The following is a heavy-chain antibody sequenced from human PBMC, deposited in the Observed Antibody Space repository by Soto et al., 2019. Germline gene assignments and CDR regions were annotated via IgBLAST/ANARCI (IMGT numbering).Heavy chain of an antibody. D-gene: IGHD5-12*01. CDR2: MYYSGST. Sequence: PSETLSLTCTVSGGSISSSSQYWGWIRQPPGKGLEWIATMYYSGSTYYNPSLRGRVTISVDTSRNQLSLKLRSVTAADTAVYYCARHVSDGYNYVWFDPWGQGTLVTVSS. CDR3: ARHVSDGYNYVWFDP. J-gene: IGHJ5*02. CDR1: GGSISSSSQY. V-gene: IGHV4-39*01.